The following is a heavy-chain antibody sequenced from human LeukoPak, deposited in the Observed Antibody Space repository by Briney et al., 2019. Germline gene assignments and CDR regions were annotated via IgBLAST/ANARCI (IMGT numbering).Heavy chain of an antibody. D-gene: IGHD2-2*01. Sequence: PGRSLRLSCAASGFTFSSYGMHWVRQAPGKGLEWVAVISYDGSNKYYADSVKGRLTISRDNSKNTLYLQMNGLRAEDTAVYYCAKDYAYQLLRIDYWGQGTLVTVSS. J-gene: IGHJ4*02. CDR3: AKDYAYQLLRIDY. V-gene: IGHV3-30*18. CDR1: GFTFSSYG. CDR2: ISYDGSNK.